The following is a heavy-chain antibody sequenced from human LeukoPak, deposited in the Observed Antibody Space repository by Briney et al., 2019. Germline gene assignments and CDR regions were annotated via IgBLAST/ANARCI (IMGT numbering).Heavy chain of an antibody. J-gene: IGHJ4*02. D-gene: IGHD3-10*01. CDR3: ARSYYYGSGNVVFDH. CDR1: GGSFSGYY. V-gene: IGHV4-34*01. CDR2: INHSGST. Sequence: SETLSLTCAVYGGSFSGYYWSWIRQPPGKGLEWIGEINHSGSTNYNPSLKSRVIISVDTSKSQFSLRLSSVTAADTAVYYCARSYYYGSGNVVFDHWGQGSLVTVSS.